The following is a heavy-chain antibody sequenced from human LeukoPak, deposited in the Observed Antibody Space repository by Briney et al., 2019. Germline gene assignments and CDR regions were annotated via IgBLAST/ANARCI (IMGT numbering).Heavy chain of an antibody. CDR3: AKLWRGSYPRYFDY. CDR2: ITDSGGKT. D-gene: IGHD1-26*01. V-gene: IGHV3-23*01. J-gene: IGHJ4*02. CDR1: GFTFRDYA. Sequence: GGSLRLSCAASGFTFRDYAMSWVRQAPGKGLEWVSVITDSGGKTFYADPVKGRFTISRDNSKSTLYLQMSSLSAEDSAMYYCAKLWRGSYPRYFDYWGQGALVTVSS.